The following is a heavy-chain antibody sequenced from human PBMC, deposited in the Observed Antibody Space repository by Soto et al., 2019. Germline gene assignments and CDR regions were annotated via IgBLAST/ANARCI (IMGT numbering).Heavy chain of an antibody. CDR1: GFTFSDYY. J-gene: IGHJ6*02. D-gene: IGHD3-3*01. CDR2: ISSSGSTI. CDR3: ARDAAVGGYYDFWSGYYTPDYYYGMDV. V-gene: IGHV3-11*01. Sequence: WGSLRLSCAASGFTFSDYYMSWIRQAPGKGLEWGSYISSSGSTIYYADSVKGRFTISRDNAKNSLYLQMNSLRAEDTAVYYCARDAAVGGYYDFWSGYYTPDYYYGMDVWGQGTTVTVSS.